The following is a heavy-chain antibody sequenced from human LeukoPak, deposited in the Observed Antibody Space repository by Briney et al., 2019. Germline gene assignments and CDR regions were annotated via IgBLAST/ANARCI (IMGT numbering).Heavy chain of an antibody. CDR2: INHSGST. V-gene: IGHV4-34*01. Sequence: SETLSPTCAVYGGSFSGYYWSWIRQPPGKGLEWIGEINHSGSTNYNPSLKSRVTISADTSKNQFSLKLSSVTAADTAVYYCARGRGILGAFDIWGQGTMVTVSS. J-gene: IGHJ3*02. D-gene: IGHD3-9*01. CDR1: GGSFSGYY. CDR3: ARGRGILGAFDI.